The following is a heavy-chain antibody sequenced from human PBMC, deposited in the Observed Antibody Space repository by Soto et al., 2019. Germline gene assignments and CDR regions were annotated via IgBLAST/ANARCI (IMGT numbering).Heavy chain of an antibody. J-gene: IGHJ5*02. CDR2: IYHSGST. V-gene: IGHV4-30-2*01. CDR1: GGSISSGGYS. Sequence: LSLTCAVSGGSISSGGYSWSWIRQPPGKGLEWIGYIYHSGSTYYNPTLKSRVTISVDRSKNQFSLKLSSVTAADTAVYYCARVVPAAKNSNWFDPWGQGTLVTVSS. D-gene: IGHD2-2*01. CDR3: ARVVPAAKNSNWFDP.